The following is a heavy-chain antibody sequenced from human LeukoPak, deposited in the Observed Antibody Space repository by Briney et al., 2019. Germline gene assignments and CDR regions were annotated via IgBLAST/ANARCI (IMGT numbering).Heavy chain of an antibody. Sequence: SETLSLTCLVSGGSISGSHWSWIRQPAGKGLEWIGRIYTSGSTNYNPSLKSRVTMSVDTSKNQFSLKLSSVTAADTAVYYCARGVMDSSSSGYYYYYMDVWGKGTTVTVSS. CDR1: GGSISGSH. V-gene: IGHV4-4*07. J-gene: IGHJ6*03. D-gene: IGHD6-6*01. CDR2: IYTSGST. CDR3: ARGVMDSSSSGYYYYYMDV.